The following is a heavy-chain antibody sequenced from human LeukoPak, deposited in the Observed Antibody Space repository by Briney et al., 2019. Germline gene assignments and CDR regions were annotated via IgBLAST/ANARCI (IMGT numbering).Heavy chain of an antibody. V-gene: IGHV3-23*01. J-gene: IGHJ5*02. CDR1: GFTFSSYG. Sequence: GGSLRLSCVASGFTFSSYGMSWVRQAPGKGREWVAGLSGSGDKTFYADSVEGRFTISRDNSRNTLYLQMNSLRGEDTAVYHCAKEWAILGQPIFDAWGQGILVTVS. CDR2: LSGSGDKT. D-gene: IGHD2-2*02. CDR3: AKEWAILGQPIFDA.